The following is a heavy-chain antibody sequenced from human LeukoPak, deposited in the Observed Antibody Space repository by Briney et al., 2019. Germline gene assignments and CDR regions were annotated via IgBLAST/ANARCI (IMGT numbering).Heavy chain of an antibody. CDR3: ARVDLSTPILYYYSYGMDV. Sequence: ASVTVSCKASGYTFTSYGTSWVRQAPGQGLEWMGWISAYNGNTNYAQKLQGRVTMTTDTSTSTAYMELSSLRSEDTAVYYCARVDLSTPILYYYSYGMDVWGQGTTVTVSS. D-gene: IGHD2-2*01. CDR1: GYTFTSYG. CDR2: ISAYNGNT. J-gene: IGHJ6*02. V-gene: IGHV1-18*01.